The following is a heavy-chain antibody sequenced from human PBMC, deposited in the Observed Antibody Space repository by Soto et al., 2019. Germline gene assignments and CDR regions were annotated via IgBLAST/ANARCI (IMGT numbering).Heavy chain of an antibody. CDR3: ARDIPGGYYYDSSGYDY. Sequence: QVQLVQSGAEVKKPGSSVKVSCKASGGTFSSYAISWVRQAPGQGLEWMGGIIPIFGTANYAQKCQGRVTITADESTSTAYMELSSLRSEDTAVYYCARDIPGGYYYDSSGYDYWGQGTLVTVSS. D-gene: IGHD3-22*01. CDR1: GGTFSSYA. J-gene: IGHJ4*02. V-gene: IGHV1-69*01. CDR2: IIPIFGTA.